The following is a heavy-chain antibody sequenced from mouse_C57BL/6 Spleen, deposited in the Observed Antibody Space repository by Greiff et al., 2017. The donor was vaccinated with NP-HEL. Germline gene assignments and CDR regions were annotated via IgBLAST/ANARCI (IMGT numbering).Heavy chain of an antibody. Sequence: QVQLQQSGAELAKPGASVTLSCKASGYTFTSYWMPWVNQRPGQGLDWIGYIHPSSGYTKYNQQFTDKATLTADNSSSTAYMQLSSLTYEDSAIYYCARDWDDAMDYWGQGASVTVSS. D-gene: IGHD4-1*01. V-gene: IGHV1-7*01. CDR2: IHPSSGYT. CDR3: ARDWDDAMDY. J-gene: IGHJ4*01. CDR1: GYTFTSYW.